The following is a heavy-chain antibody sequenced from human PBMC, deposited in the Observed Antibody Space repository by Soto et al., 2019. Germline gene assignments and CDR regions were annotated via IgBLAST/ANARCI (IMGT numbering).Heavy chain of an antibody. J-gene: IGHJ5*02. CDR3: ARALASGGSNWFDP. V-gene: IGHV1-8*01. CDR2: MKPNSGNT. Sequence: EASVKVSCKASGYTFTNYDINWVRQATGQGPEWMGWMKPNSGNTGYAQKFQGRVTMTRDTSISTAYMELSSLRSEDTAIYYCARALASGGSNWFDPWGQGTLVTVSS. CDR1: GYTFTNYD. D-gene: IGHD6-13*01.